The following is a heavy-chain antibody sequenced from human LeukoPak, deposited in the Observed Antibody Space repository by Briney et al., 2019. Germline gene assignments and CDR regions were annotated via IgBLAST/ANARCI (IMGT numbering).Heavy chain of an antibody. D-gene: IGHD6-19*01. V-gene: IGHV3-23*01. CDR3: AKAPGPGIAVAGDDY. CDR1: GFTLNSYA. J-gene: IGHJ4*02. CDR2: ISASGGTT. Sequence: PGGSLRLSCAASGFTLNSYAMSWVRQAPGKGLEWVSAISASGGTTYYADSVKGRFTISRDNSKNTLYVQMTSLRAEDTAVYYCAKAPGPGIAVAGDDYWGQGTLVTVSS.